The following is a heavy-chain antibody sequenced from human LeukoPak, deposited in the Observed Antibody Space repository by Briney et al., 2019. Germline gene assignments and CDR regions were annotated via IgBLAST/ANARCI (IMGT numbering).Heavy chain of an antibody. CDR3: ARDLTQLALFDY. D-gene: IGHD6-13*01. J-gene: IGHJ4*02. CDR1: GFTFSTYV. V-gene: IGHV3-64*01. Sequence: GGSLRLSCAASGFTFSTYVMQWVRQAPGKGLEYVSAITGDGGYTYYANSVKGRFTISRDNSKKTLSLQMNSLRPEDTAVYFCARDLTQLALFDYWGQGTLVTVSS. CDR2: ITGDGGYT.